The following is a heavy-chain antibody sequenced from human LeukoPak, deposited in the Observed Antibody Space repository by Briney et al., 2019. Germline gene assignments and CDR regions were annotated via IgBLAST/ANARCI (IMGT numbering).Heavy chain of an antibody. J-gene: IGHJ4*02. CDR3: AKDSQWLLPDY. D-gene: IGHD6-19*01. CDR2: IRYDGSNK. V-gene: IGHV3-30*02. CDR1: GFTFSSYG. Sequence: GGSLRLSCAASGFTFSSYGMHWVRQAPGKGLEWVAFIRYDGSNKYYADSVEGRFTISRDNSKNTLYLQMNSLRAEDTAVYYCAKDSQWLLPDYWGQGTLVTVSS.